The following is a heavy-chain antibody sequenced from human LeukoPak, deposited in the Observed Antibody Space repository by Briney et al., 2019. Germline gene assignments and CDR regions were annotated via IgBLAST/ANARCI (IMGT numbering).Heavy chain of an antibody. J-gene: IGHJ5*02. D-gene: IGHD1-1*01. Sequence: ASVKVSCKASGYSFKCYYGYYMYWVRPAPGQGLEWMGWINPNSGGTNYAQKFQGRVTMTRDMSTTTDYMELSSLRSEDTAVYYCARDNSMEDTAWWFDPWGQGTLVTVSS. CDR3: ARDNSMEDTAWWFDP. CDR1: GYSFKCYYGYY. V-gene: IGHV1-2*02. CDR2: INPNSGGT.